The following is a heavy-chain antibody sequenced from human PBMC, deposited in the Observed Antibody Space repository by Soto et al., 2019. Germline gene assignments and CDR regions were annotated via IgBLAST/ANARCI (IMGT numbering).Heavy chain of an antibody. J-gene: IGHJ6*02. CDR1: GGTFSSYT. D-gene: IGHD5-12*01. V-gene: IGHV1-69*04. Sequence: ASVKVSCKASGGTFSSYTISWVRQAPGQGLEWMGRSIPILGIANYAQKFQGRVTITAEISTSTAYMERSSLRPEDTAVDYCARDRQNPKQVATGYYYYYGMDVWGQGTTVTVSS. CDR3: ARDRQNPKQVATGYYYYYGMDV. CDR2: SIPILGIA.